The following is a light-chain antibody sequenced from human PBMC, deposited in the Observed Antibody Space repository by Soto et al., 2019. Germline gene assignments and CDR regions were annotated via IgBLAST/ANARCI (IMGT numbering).Light chain of an antibody. CDR1: QTISSW. Sequence: DIQMTQSPSTLYGSVGDRVTITCGASQTISSWLAWYQQKPGKAPKLLIYKASTLKSGVPSRFSGSGSGTEFTLTISSLQPDDFATYYCQHYNSYSSTLGHGTKVDIK. CDR2: KAS. CDR3: QHYNSYSST. V-gene: IGKV1-5*03. J-gene: IGKJ1*01.